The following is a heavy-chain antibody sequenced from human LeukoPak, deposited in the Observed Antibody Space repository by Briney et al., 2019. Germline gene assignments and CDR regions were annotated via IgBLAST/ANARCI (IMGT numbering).Heavy chain of an antibody. D-gene: IGHD3-22*01. V-gene: IGHV3-30*02. CDR3: AKDRYYYDSSGYGYYFDY. J-gene: IGHJ4*02. CDR2: IRYDGSNK. CDR1: GFTFSSYG. Sequence: PGGSLRLSCAASGFTFSSYGMHWVRQAPGKGLEWVASIRYDGSNKYYADSVKGRFTISRDNSKNTLYLQMNSLRAEDTAVYYCAKDRYYYDSSGYGYYFDYWGQGTLVTVSS.